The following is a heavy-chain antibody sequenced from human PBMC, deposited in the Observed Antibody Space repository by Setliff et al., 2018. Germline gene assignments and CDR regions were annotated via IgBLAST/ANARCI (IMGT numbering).Heavy chain of an antibody. CDR3: ILIGSSADAFDI. Sequence: PGGSLRLSCASSGFTFSDYSMNWVRQAPGKGLEWISSISSSSIYIAYADSVKGRFTISRDNARNSLYLQMNSLRVEDTAVYYCILIGSSADAFDIWGQGTMVTVSS. D-gene: IGHD6-19*01. CDR2: ISSSSIYI. J-gene: IGHJ3*02. CDR1: GFTFSDYS. V-gene: IGHV3-21*01.